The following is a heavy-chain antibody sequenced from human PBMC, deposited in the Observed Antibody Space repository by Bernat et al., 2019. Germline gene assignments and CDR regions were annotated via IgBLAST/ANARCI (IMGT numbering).Heavy chain of an antibody. CDR2: ISTSGSSI. V-gene: IGHV3-48*02. CDR3: ARGLDYGGEYYYYGLDV. CDR1: GLTFSRYS. D-gene: IGHD4-23*01. J-gene: IGHJ6*02. Sequence: EVQLVESGGGLVQPGGSLRLSCAASGLTFSRYSLNWVRQAPGTGLEWVSYISTSGSSIYSAESEKGRFTSSRNNAKNSLYLQMNSLRDEDTAVYYCARGLDYGGEYYYYGLDVWGQGTTVTVSS.